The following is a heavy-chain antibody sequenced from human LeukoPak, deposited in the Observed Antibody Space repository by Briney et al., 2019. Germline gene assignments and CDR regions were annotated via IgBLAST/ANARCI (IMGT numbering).Heavy chain of an antibody. Sequence: GASVKVSCKASGYTFTSYGISWVRQAPGQGLEWMGWISAYNGNTNYAQKLQGRVTMTTDTSTSTAYMELRSLRSDDTAVYYCARDMTTVTTYETGFDYWGQGTLVTVSS. V-gene: IGHV1-18*01. D-gene: IGHD4-17*01. CDR3: ARDMTTVTTYETGFDY. CDR2: ISAYNGNT. CDR1: GYTFTSYG. J-gene: IGHJ4*02.